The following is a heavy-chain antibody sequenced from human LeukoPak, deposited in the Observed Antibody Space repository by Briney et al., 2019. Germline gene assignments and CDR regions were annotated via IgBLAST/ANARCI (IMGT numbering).Heavy chain of an antibody. J-gene: IGHJ4*02. CDR1: GFTFSSYS. CDR3: ASPTYSSGWSSGWY. Sequence: GGSLRLSCAASGFTFSSYSMTWVRQAPGKGLEWVSYISSSSSTIYYADSVKGRFTISRDNAKNSLYLQMNSLRDEDTAVYYCASPTYSSGWSSGWYWGQGTLVTVSS. CDR2: ISSSSSTI. D-gene: IGHD6-19*01. V-gene: IGHV3-48*02.